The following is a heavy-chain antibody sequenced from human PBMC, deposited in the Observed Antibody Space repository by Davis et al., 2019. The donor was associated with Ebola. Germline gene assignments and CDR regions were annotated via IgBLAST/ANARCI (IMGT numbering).Heavy chain of an antibody. CDR1: GYTFTGYY. V-gene: IGHV1-2*02. J-gene: IGHJ4*02. D-gene: IGHD3-10*01. Sequence: AASVKVSCKASGYTFTGYYMHWVRQAPGQGLEWMGWINPNSGGTNYAQKFQGRVTMTRDTSITTAYMELSGLSSEDTAVYYCARRDVRSGSGSFSHFWGQGTLVTVSS. CDR2: INPNSGGT. CDR3: ARRDVRSGSGSFSHF.